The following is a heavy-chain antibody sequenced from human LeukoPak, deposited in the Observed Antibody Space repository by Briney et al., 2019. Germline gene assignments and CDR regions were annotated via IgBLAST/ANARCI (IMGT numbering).Heavy chain of an antibody. J-gene: IGHJ4*02. Sequence: PSETLSLTCTVSAGSISSGGYYWTWIRQHPGEGLEWIGYIHYSGNTYYNPSLKSRVTISVDTSKNQFALNLSSVTAADTAVYYCARGSRELYYFDYWGQGTLVTVSS. CDR2: IHYSGNT. V-gene: IGHV4-31*03. CDR1: AGSISSGGYY. CDR3: ARGSRELYYFDY. D-gene: IGHD1-7*01.